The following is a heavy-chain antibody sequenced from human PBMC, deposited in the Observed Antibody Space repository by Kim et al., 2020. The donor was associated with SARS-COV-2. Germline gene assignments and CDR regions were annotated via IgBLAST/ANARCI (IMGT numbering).Heavy chain of an antibody. V-gene: IGHV3-23*01. J-gene: IGHJ3*02. Sequence: SVKGRFTISRDNSKNTLYLQMNSLRAEDTAVYYCAKDREDSGYAFDAFDIWGQGTMVTVSS. CDR3: AKDREDSGYAFDAFDI. D-gene: IGHD5-12*01.